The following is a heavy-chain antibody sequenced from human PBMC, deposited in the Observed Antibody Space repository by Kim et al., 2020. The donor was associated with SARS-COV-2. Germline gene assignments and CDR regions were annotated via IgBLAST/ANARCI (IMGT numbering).Heavy chain of an antibody. CDR2: ST. V-gene: IGHV4-39*01. J-gene: IGHJ4*02. Sequence: STYYNPYLKSRVTISVDTSNDQFSLKLSSVTAADTTVYYCARRDSSNFDYWGQGTLVTVSS. CDR3: ARRDSSNFDY. D-gene: IGHD3-22*01.